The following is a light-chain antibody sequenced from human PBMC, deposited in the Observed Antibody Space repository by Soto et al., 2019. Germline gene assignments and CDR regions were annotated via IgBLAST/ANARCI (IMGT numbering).Light chain of an antibody. CDR2: GAS. Sequence: EIVLTPSPGTLSLSPGERATISCRAIQSLSSSYLAWYQQKPGQAPRVLIDGASSMATGIPDRFSGSGSGTVYTLAITSREPEDFAIYYCQQYGSSPITFGGGTRVEIK. V-gene: IGKV3-20*01. J-gene: IGKJ4*01. CDR3: QQYGSSPIT. CDR1: QSLSSSY.